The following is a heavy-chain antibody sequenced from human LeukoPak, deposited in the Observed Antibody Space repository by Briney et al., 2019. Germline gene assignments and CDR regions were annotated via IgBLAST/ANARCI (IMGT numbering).Heavy chain of an antibody. V-gene: IGHV1-2*06. CDR2: INPNSGGT. CDR1: GYTFTGYY. J-gene: IGHJ4*02. Sequence: ASVKVSCKASGYTFTGYYMHWVRQAPGQGLEWMGRINPNSGGTNYAQKFQGRVTMTRDTSISTAYMELSRLRSDDTAVYYCAREDGRLLQNDYWGQGTLVTGSS. D-gene: IGHD1-26*01. CDR3: AREDGRLLQNDY.